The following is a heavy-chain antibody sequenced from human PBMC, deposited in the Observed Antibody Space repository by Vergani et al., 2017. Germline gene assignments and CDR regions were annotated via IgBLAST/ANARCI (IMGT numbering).Heavy chain of an antibody. Sequence: QLQLQESGPGLVKPSETLSLTCTVSGGSISSSSYYWGWISQPPGKGLEWIGSIYYSGRTYSNPSLKSRVTISVDTSKNQLYLKLSSVTAADTAVYYCASRTYGDQYDFDYWGQGTLVTVSS. V-gene: IGHV4-39*01. CDR3: ASRTYGDQYDFDY. J-gene: IGHJ4*02. D-gene: IGHD4-17*01. CDR1: GGSISSSSYY. CDR2: IYYSGRT.